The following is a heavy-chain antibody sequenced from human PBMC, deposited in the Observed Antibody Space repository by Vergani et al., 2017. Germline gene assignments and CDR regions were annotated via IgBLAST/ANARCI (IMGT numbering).Heavy chain of an antibody. Sequence: EVQLVESGGGLVQPGGSLRLPCAAPGFTFSSYSMNWVRQAPGKGREGVSYISRSSSTIYNADSVKGRFTISRDNAKNSLYLQRNSLRAEDTAVYYCAGDSRPATSPHDYGGQGTLVTVSA. CDR3: AGDSRPATSPHDY. D-gene: IGHD2-15*01. CDR1: GFTFSSYS. V-gene: IGHV3-48*04. J-gene: IGHJ4*02. CDR2: ISRSSSTI.